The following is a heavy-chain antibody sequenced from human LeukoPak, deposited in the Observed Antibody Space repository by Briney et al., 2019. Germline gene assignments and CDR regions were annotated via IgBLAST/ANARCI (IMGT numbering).Heavy chain of an antibody. CDR3: AKVAAAPIPQGWFDP. CDR1: GFTFDDYA. CDR2: ISGSGGST. J-gene: IGHJ5*02. Sequence: GGSLRLSCAASGFTFDDYAMHWVRQAPGKGLEWVSAISGSGGSTYYADSVKGRFTISRDNSKNTLYLQMNSLRAEDTAVYYCAKVAAAPIPQGWFDPWGQGTLVTVSS. D-gene: IGHD6-13*01. V-gene: IGHV3-23*01.